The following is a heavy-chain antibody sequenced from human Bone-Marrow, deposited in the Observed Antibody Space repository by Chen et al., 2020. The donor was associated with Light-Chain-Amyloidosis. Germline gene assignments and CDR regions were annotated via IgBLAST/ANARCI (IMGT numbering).Heavy chain of an antibody. V-gene: IGHV3-33*01. CDR2: IWYDGSNK. Sequence: QVQLVESGGGVVQPGRSLRLSCAASGFTFSSYGMHWVRQAPGKGLEWVAVIWYDGSNKDYADSVKVRFTISRDNSKNTLYLQMNSLRAEDTAVYYCARENYYDSSGYGYWGQGTLVTVSS. J-gene: IGHJ4*02. CDR3: ARENYYDSSGYGY. CDR1: GFTFSSYG. D-gene: IGHD3-22*01.